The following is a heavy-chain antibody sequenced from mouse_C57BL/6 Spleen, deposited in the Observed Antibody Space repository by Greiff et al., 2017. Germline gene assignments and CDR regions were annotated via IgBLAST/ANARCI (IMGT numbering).Heavy chain of an antibody. J-gene: IGHJ4*01. Sequence: EVQLQQSGPVLVKPGASVKMSCKASGYTFTDYYMNWVKQSHGKSLEWIGVINPYNGGTSYNQKFKGKATLTVDKSSSTAYMELNSLTSEDSAVYYCATGGNLTYAMDYWGQGTSVTVSS. CDR1: GYTFTDYY. CDR2: INPYNGGT. CDR3: ATGGNLTYAMDY. D-gene: IGHD2-1*01. V-gene: IGHV1-19*01.